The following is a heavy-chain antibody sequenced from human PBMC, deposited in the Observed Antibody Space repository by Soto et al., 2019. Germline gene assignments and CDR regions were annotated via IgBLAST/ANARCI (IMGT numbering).Heavy chain of an antibody. Sequence: ASVKVSCKASDYTFTSSGITWVRQAPGQGLEWLGWISAFEGNTIYAQKVQGRVTITRDTSASTAYMELSSLRSEDTAVYYCARGSPPTFHYWGQETLVTVSS. J-gene: IGHJ4*02. D-gene: IGHD1-26*01. V-gene: IGHV1-18*01. CDR2: ISAFEGNT. CDR3: ARGSPPTFHY. CDR1: DYTFTSSG.